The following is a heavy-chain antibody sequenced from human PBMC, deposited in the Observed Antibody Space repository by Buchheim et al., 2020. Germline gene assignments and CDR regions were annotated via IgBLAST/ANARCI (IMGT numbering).Heavy chain of an antibody. CDR1: GGSFSGYY. D-gene: IGHD1-1*01. CDR2: INHSGSI. J-gene: IGHJ4*02. V-gene: IGHV4-34*01. Sequence: QVQLQQWGAGLLKPSETLSLTCAVYGGSFSGYYWSWIRQPPGKGLEWIGEINHSGSIHSNPSLDSRVTISVDTSKTQFSLSLTSVTAADTAVYFCSRGLDQYKAGRYWGQGT. CDR3: SRGLDQYKAGRY.